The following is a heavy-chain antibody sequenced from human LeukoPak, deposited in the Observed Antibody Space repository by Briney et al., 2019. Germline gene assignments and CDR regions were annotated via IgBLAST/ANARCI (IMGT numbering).Heavy chain of an antibody. D-gene: IGHD5-18*01. CDR3: ARDGGGSYGYDY. Sequence: GASLTHSCMASRYAFTRSYMHWVRQAPGHRLEWMGGINLNSGGTNYAQKVQGRVTMTRDTSISTAYMELSRLRSDETAVYYCARDGGGSYGYDYWGQGTLVTVSS. CDR1: RYAFTRSY. CDR2: INLNSGGT. V-gene: IGHV1-2*02. J-gene: IGHJ4*02.